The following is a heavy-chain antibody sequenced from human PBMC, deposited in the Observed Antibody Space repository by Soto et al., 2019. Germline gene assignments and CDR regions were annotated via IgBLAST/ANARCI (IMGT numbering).Heavy chain of an antibody. Sequence: QLQLQESGSGQVKPSQTLSLTCAVSGGSITTGDYSWNWIRQPPGRGLEWVGYIYDSGSTYYNPSFKGRATISVDRSKNHFSLKLSSVTAADTAVYYCARGRSTSGYPNFDPWGQGTLVTVSS. CDR1: GGSITTGDYS. CDR3: ARGRSTSGYPNFDP. CDR2: IYDSGST. V-gene: IGHV4-30-2*01. D-gene: IGHD3-22*01. J-gene: IGHJ5*02.